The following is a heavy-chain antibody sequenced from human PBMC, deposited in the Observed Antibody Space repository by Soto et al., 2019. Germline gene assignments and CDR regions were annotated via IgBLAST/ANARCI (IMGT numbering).Heavy chain of an antibody. CDR2: IDATGST. CDR1: GDSISSSY. Sequence: QVQLQESGPGLVKPSETLSLTCTVSGDSISSSYWNWIRQAPGKGLEWIGYIDATGSTNYNPSLKCRVTLSVDPSNNQYSLKLSSVTAADTAVYYCARGVLEWLLRDSYYYYMDVWGKGTTVTVSS. V-gene: IGHV4-59*01. CDR3: ARGVLEWLLRDSYYYYMDV. D-gene: IGHD3-3*01. J-gene: IGHJ6*03.